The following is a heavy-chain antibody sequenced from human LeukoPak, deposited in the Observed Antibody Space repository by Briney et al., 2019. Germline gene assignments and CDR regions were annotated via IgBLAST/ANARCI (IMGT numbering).Heavy chain of an antibody. CDR1: GGSISSGSYY. V-gene: IGHV4-61*02. J-gene: IGHJ6*02. CDR3: ARGDGTLGYYYYGMDV. CDR2: IHTSGST. Sequence: SETLSLTCTVSGGSISSGSYYWSWIRQPAGKELEWIGRIHTSGSTNYNPSLKSRVTISVDTSKNQFSLKLSSVTAADTAVYYCARGDGTLGYYYYGMDVWGQGTLVTVSS. D-gene: IGHD1-26*01.